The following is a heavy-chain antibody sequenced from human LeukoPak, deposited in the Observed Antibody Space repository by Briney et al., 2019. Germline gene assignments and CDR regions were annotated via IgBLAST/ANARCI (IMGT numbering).Heavy chain of an antibody. V-gene: IGHV3-33*01. J-gene: IGHJ3*02. Sequence: GRSLRLSCAASAFSFSSYGMHWVRHAPGKGLESLALIWYDGSNRYYGDSVKGRFTISRDNSKNTLYLQMNSLRAEDKDVYYCARRADDAFDIWGQGTMVTVSS. CDR3: ARRADDAFDI. CDR1: AFSFSSYG. CDR2: IWYDGSNR.